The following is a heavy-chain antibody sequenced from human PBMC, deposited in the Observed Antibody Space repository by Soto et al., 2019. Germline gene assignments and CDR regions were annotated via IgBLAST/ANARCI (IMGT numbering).Heavy chain of an antibody. CDR1: GGSISSSNW. V-gene: IGHV4-4*02. CDR2: IYHSGST. CDR3: ARWVAGYYSGMDV. D-gene: IGHD2-15*01. Sequence: SETLSLTCAVSGGSISSSNWWSWVRQPPGKGLEWIGEIYHSGSTNYNPSLKSRVTISVDKSKNQFSLKLSSVTAADTAVYYCARWVAGYYSGMDVWGQGTTVTVSS. J-gene: IGHJ6*02.